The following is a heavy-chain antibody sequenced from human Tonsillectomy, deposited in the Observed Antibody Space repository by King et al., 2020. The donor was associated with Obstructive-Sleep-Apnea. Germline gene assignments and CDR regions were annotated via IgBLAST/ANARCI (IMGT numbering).Heavy chain of an antibody. CDR3: TTDMDPWNDYSRFDP. D-gene: IGHD1-1*01. V-gene: IGHV3-15*01. CDR2: IKSKTDGGTT. J-gene: IGHJ5*02. CDR1: GFTFSDAW. Sequence: VQLVESGGGLVKPGGSLRLSCAASGFTFSDAWMAWVRQVPGKGLEWVGRIKSKTDGGTTDYAAPEKGRFTISRDDSKNTLYLQMNSLKTADTAFYYCTTDMDPWNDYSRFDPWGQGTLVTVSS.